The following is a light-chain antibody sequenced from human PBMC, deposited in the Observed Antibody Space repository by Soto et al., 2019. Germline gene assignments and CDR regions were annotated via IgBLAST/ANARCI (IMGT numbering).Light chain of an antibody. J-gene: IGLJ1*01. CDR3: QSYDNILNGYV. CDR1: SSNIGAGYD. CDR2: GNN. Sequence: QAVVTQPPSVSGAPGQWVTISCTGSSSNIGAGYDVHWYQQVPGTAPKLLIFGNNNRPSGVPDRFSGSKSGTSASLAITGLQAEDEADYYCQSYDNILNGYVFGTGTKLTVL. V-gene: IGLV1-40*01.